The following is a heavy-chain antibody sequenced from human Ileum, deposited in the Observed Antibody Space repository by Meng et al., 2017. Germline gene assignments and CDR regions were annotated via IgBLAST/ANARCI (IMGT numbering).Heavy chain of an antibody. CDR2: INTDNGET. Sequence: QGPLVPSGGEVKKPGASVKVSCKASGYTFTNYAIQWVRQAPGQRLEWVGWINTDNGETTYSQNFQDRVTLNRDTSAGTVYMYLNSLISEDTAIYYCARERQTSGEDYWGQGTLVTVSS. D-gene: IGHD2-15*01. CDR3: ARERQTSGEDY. CDR1: GYTFTNYA. V-gene: IGHV1-3*04. J-gene: IGHJ4*02.